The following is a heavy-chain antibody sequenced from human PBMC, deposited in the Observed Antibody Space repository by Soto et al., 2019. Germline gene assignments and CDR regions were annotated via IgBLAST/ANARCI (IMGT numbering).Heavy chain of an antibody. J-gene: IGHJ5*02. V-gene: IGHV3-30*03. CDR1: GFTFSSYG. Sequence: QVQLVESGGGVVQPGRSLRLSCAASGFTFSSYGMHWVRQAPGKGLEWVAVISYDGSKKYYADSVKGRFTISRDNSKNTLYLQMNSLRAEDTAVYSAMVRGVIGADGNWFDPWGQGTLVTVSS. CDR3: MVRGVIGADGNWFDP. CDR2: ISYDGSKK. D-gene: IGHD3-10*01.